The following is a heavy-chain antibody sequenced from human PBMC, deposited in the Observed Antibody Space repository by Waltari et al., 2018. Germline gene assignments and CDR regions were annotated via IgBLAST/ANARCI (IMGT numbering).Heavy chain of an antibody. J-gene: IGHJ5*02. CDR2: INHSGST. V-gene: IGHV4-34*01. CDR3: ARALNYVWGAMGWFDP. Sequence: QVQLQQWGAGLLKPSETLSLTCAVYGGSFSGYYWTWIRQPPGKGLEWIGEINHSGSTNYNPSLKSRVTISVDTSKNQFSLKLSSVTAADTAVYYCARALNYVWGAMGWFDPWGQGTLVTVSS. D-gene: IGHD3-16*01. CDR1: GGSFSGYY.